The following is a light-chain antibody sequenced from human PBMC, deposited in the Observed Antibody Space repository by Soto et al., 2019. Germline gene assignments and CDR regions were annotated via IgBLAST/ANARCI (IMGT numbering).Light chain of an antibody. CDR2: ECN. CDR3: CSYVGAMTYV. CDR1: VRVGRSFGP. J-gene: IGLJ1*01. Sequence: QTALTQPTSVSESTGQTITISCTGSVRVGRSFGPVSCYQQHTGRVPKIIIYECNRLPSAVSSRIYGSRSSITASLTVTGLQTEVLVDYYCCSYVGAMTYVLGAGTKVTFL. V-gene: IGLV2-23*01.